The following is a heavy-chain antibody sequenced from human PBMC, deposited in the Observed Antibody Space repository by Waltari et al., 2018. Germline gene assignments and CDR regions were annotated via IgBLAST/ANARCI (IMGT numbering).Heavy chain of an antibody. CDR1: GYTFTTYD. J-gene: IGHJ4*02. V-gene: IGHV1-8*01. CDR3: ARRGGLTGYSRGLLGY. D-gene: IGHD4-4*01. Sequence: QVQLVQSGAEVKEPGASVRVSCKASGYTFTTYDTMWVRQATGRVLEWMGWMNPHTVNTGFAQKFQGRLAMTTDISRSTAYLEIRDLRSEDSAIYYCARRGGLTGYSRGLLGYWGQGTLVTVSS. CDR2: MNPHTVNT.